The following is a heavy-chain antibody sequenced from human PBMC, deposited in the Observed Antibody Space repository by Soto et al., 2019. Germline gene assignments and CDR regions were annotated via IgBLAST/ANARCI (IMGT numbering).Heavy chain of an antibody. CDR3: ARHRTDMITFGGVIVTHFDY. CDR1: GGSISSSSYY. J-gene: IGHJ4*02. CDR2: IYYSGST. D-gene: IGHD3-16*02. V-gene: IGHV4-39*01. Sequence: PSETLSLTCTVSGGSISSSSYYWGWIRQPPGKGLEWIGSIYYSGSTYYNPSLKSRVTISVDTSKNQFSLKLSSVTAADTAVYYCARHRTDMITFGGVIVTHFDYWGQGTLVTVSS.